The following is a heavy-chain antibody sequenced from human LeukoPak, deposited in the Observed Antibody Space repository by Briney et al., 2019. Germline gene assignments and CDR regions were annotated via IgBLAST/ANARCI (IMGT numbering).Heavy chain of an antibody. CDR1: GGSFSGYY. J-gene: IGHJ4*02. Sequence: SETLSLTCAVYGGSFSGYYWSWIRQPPGKGLEWIGEINHSGSTNYNPSLKSRVTISVDTSKNQFSLKLSSVTAADTAVYYCARAVENGDRFDYWGQGTLVTVSS. CDR3: ARAVENGDRFDY. V-gene: IGHV4-34*01. D-gene: IGHD2-21*02. CDR2: INHSGST.